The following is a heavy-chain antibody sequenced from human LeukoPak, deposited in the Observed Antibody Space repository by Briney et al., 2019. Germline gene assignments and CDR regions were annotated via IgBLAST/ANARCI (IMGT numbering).Heavy chain of an antibody. CDR1: GFTSISYW. D-gene: IGHD3-22*01. Sequence: GGSLRLSCAASGFTSISYWMHWVRQAPGKGLVWVSRINSDGSTTSYAASVKGRFTISRGTAKNTLYLQMNSLRAEDTAVYYCARGHHYYDSSAYYYWGQGTLVTVSS. V-gene: IGHV3-74*01. J-gene: IGHJ4*02. CDR3: ARGHHYYDSSAYYY. CDR2: INSDGSTT.